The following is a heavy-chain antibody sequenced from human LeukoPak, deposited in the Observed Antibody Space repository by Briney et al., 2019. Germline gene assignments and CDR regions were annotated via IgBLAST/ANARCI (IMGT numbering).Heavy chain of an antibody. V-gene: IGHV4-59*11. CDR2: IYYSGST. CDR3: ARGDSSGPRGAFDI. CDR1: GGSISSHY. J-gene: IGHJ3*02. D-gene: IGHD3-22*01. Sequence: SETLSLTCTVSGGSISSHYWSWIWQPPGKGLEWIGYIYYSGSTNYNPSLKSRVTISVDTSKNQFSLKLSSVTAADTAVYYCARGDSSGPRGAFDIWGQGTMVTVSS.